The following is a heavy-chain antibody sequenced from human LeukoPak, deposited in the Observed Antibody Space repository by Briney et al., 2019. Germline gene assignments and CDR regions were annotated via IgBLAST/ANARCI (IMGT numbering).Heavy chain of an antibody. CDR2: IYYSWST. CDR3: ARRGDWVAFDM. J-gene: IGHJ3*02. D-gene: IGHD3-10*01. V-gene: IGHV4-59*08. CDR1: GDSISSYY. Sequence: SETLSLTCTVSGDSISSYYWSWIRQPPGKGLEWIGYIYYSWSTYNPSLKSRVTVSLDTSKNQFSLNLTSVTAAYTALSFCARRGDWVAFDMWGQGTMITVS.